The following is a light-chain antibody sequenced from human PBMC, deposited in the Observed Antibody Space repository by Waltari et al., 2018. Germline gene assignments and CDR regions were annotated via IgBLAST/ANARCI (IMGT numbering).Light chain of an antibody. Sequence: EIVLTQSPGTLSLSPGERATLTCRASQSISSTYLAWYQQKPGQAPSLLIYAASSRATGIPDRFSGSGSGTDFTLTINRLEPEDFAVYYCQQSDTSSVTFGQGTRLEIK. J-gene: IGKJ5*01. CDR1: QSISSTY. CDR2: AAS. CDR3: QQSDTSSVT. V-gene: IGKV3-20*01.